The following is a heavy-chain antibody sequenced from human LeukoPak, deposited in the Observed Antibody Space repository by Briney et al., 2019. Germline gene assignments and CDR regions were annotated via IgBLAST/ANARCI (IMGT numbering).Heavy chain of an antibody. V-gene: IGHV3-9*01. CDR1: GFTFDDYA. CDR2: ISWNSGSI. J-gene: IGHJ4*02. D-gene: IGHD2-2*02. Sequence: GRSLRLSCAASGFTFDDYAMHWVRQAPGKGLEWVSGISWNSGSIGYADSVKGRFPISRDNAKNSLYLQMNSLRAEDTALYYCAKGRCSSTSCYIDYWGQGTLVTVSS. CDR3: AKGRCSSTSCYIDY.